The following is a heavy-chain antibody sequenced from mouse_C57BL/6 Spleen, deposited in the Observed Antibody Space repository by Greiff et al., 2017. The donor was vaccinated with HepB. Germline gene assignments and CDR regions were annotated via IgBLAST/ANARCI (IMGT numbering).Heavy chain of an antibody. Sequence: QVQLQQSGAELVRPGTSVKMSCKASGYTFTNYWIGWAKQRPGHGLEWIGDIYTGGGYTNYNEKFKGKATLTADKSSSTAYMQFSSLTSEDSAIYYCARSYYYGSSYVGYFDVWGTGTTVTVSS. CDR2: IYTGGGYT. CDR3: ARSYYYGSSYVGYFDV. V-gene: IGHV1-63*01. J-gene: IGHJ1*03. D-gene: IGHD1-1*01. CDR1: GYTFTNYW.